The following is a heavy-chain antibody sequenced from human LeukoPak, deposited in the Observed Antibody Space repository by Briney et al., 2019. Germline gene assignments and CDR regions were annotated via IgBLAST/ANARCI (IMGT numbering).Heavy chain of an antibody. CDR1: GFTFSSYW. Sequence: GGSLRLSCAASGFTFSSYWMHWVRQAPGKGLVWVSRINSDGSSTSYADSVKGRFTISRDNAENTLYLQMNSLRAEDTAVYYCARGDTVQGFYYYYYMDVWGKGTTVTVSS. D-gene: IGHD3-10*01. CDR3: ARGDTVQGFYYYYYMDV. J-gene: IGHJ6*03. V-gene: IGHV3-74*01. CDR2: INSDGSST.